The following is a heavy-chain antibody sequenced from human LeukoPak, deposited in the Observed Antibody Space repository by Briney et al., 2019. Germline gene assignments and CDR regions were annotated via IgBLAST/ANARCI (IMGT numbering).Heavy chain of an antibody. CDR1: GYTFTGYY. D-gene: IGHD4-17*01. J-gene: IGHJ3*02. CDR3: ARANVDYGDYGDAFDI. V-gene: IGHV1-2*02. Sequence: ASVKVSCKASGYTFTGYYMHWVRQAPGQGLEWRGWINPNSGGTNYAQKFQGRVTMTRDTSISTAYMELSRLRSDDTAVYYCARANVDYGDYGDAFDICGQGTMVTVSS. CDR2: INPNSGGT.